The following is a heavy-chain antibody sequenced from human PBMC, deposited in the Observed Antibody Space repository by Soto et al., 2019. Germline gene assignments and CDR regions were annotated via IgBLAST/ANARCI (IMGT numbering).Heavy chain of an antibody. CDR2: ISSGSTSI. Sequence: PGGSLRLSCAASGFTFSTSNMNSVRQAPVKALAWVSYISSGSTSIYYADSVKDRLTISRDNGKNSLNRQMTSLKDEHTAVYYCARVRRNDASVYYGMDVGGQGAAVTVSS. CDR1: GFTFSTSN. V-gene: IGHV3-48*02. D-gene: IGHD1-1*01. CDR3: ARVRRNDASVYYGMDV. J-gene: IGHJ6*02.